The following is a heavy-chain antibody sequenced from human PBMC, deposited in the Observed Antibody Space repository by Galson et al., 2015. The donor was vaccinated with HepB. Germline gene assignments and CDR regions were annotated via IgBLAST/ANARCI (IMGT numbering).Heavy chain of an antibody. CDR1: GYTFTGYY. V-gene: IGHV1-2*06. Sequence: SVKVSCKASGYTFTGYYMHWVRQAPGQGLEWMGRIKPNSGGTNYAQEFQGRVTMTRDTSISTAYMELSRLRSDDTAVYYCAGGVGFREWGVGDYWGQGTLVTVSS. CDR2: IKPNSGGT. D-gene: IGHD3-10*01. J-gene: IGHJ4*02. CDR3: AGGVGFREWGVGDY.